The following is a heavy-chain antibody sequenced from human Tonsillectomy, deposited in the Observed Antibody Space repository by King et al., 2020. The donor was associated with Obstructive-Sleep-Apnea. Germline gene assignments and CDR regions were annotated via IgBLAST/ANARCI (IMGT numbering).Heavy chain of an antibody. CDR1: GYSISSDYY. CDR2: IYHSGRT. V-gene: IGHV4-38-2*02. J-gene: IGHJ4*02. Sequence: LQLQESGPGLVKPSETLSLTCTVSGYSISSDYYWGWIRQPPGKGLEWIGSIYHSGRTSYNPSLKSRVTVSVDTSKNQFSLKLNSVTAADTAVYFCARVEPYYDLLTGHEAERGYFDDWGQGALATVSS. D-gene: IGHD3-9*01. CDR3: ARVEPYYDLLTGHEAERGYFDD.